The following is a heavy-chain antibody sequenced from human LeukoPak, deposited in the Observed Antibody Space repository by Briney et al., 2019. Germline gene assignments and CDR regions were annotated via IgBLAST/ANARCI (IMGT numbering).Heavy chain of an antibody. D-gene: IGHD4-17*01. CDR1: GYTLTSHY. J-gene: IGHJ6*03. CDR3: ARDRYGAHYYYYYLDV. CDR2: INPSGGRA. Sequence: GASVKVSCKASGYTLTSHYMHWVRQAPGQGPEWMGIINPSGGRATYAQKFQGRVNMATEQSSSTVYMELSSLRSEDTAVYYCARDRYGAHYYYYYLDVWGKGTTVTVSS. V-gene: IGHV1-46*01.